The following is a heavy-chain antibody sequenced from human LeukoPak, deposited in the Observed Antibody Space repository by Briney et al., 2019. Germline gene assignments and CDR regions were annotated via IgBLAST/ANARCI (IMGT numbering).Heavy chain of an antibody. CDR2: ISSSSSYT. J-gene: IGHJ5*02. Sequence: GGSLRLSCAASGFTFSDYCMSWIRQAPGKGLEWVSYISSSSSYTNYADSVKGRFTISRDNAKNSLYLQMNSLRAEDTAVYYCARDNSSGSRGWFDPWGQGTLVTVSS. D-gene: IGHD6-19*01. V-gene: IGHV3-11*06. CDR1: GFTFSDYC. CDR3: ARDNSSGSRGWFDP.